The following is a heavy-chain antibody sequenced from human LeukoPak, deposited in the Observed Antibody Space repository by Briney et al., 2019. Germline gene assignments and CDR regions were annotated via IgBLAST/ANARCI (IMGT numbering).Heavy chain of an antibody. J-gene: IGHJ4*02. CDR2: IKQGGSEK. CDR1: GFTFSSYA. Sequence: GGSLRLSCAASGFTFSSYAMSWVRQAPGKGLEWVANIKQGGSEKYYVDSVKGRFTISRDNAKNSLYLQMNSLRAEDTAVYYCARPAMVLVLWGQGTLVTVSS. D-gene: IGHD5-18*01. CDR3: ARPAMVLVL. V-gene: IGHV3-7*01.